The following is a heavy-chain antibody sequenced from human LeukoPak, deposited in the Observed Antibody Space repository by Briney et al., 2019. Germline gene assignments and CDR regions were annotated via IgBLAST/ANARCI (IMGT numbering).Heavy chain of an antibody. CDR3: ARDRIGCSSTSCYVYYYYGMDV. Sequence: SETLSLTCTVSGGSISSYYWSWIRQPAGKGLEWIGRIYTSGSTNYNPSLKSRVTTSVDTSKNQFSLKLSSVTAADTAVYYCARDRIGCSSTSCYVYYYYGMDVWGQGTTVTVSS. CDR2: IYTSGST. J-gene: IGHJ6*02. CDR1: GGSISSYY. D-gene: IGHD2-2*01. V-gene: IGHV4-4*07.